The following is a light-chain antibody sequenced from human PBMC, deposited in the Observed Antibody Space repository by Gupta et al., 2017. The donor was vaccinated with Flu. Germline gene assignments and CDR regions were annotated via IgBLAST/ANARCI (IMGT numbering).Light chain of an antibody. CDR3: QQDYSTHH. Sequence: DIVLTQSPASLAVSLGERATINCKSSQSVLYSSNNKNYLAWYQQKPGQPPKLLIYWASTRESGVPDRFSGSGSGTDFTLTISSLQAEDVAVYYWQQDYSTHHFGGGTKVEIK. CDR1: QSVLYSSNNKNY. V-gene: IGKV4-1*01. CDR2: WAS. J-gene: IGKJ4*01.